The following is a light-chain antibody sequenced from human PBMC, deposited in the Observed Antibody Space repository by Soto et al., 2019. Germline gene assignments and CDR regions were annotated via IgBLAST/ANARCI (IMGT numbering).Light chain of an antibody. V-gene: IGKV3-20*01. CDR2: GAS. CDR3: QQYGSSWT. CDR1: QSVSSSY. Sequence: IVFTHSPDPLSLCPWDIATLSCRASQSVSSSYLAWYQQKPGQAPRLLIYGASSRATGIPDRFSGSGSGTDFTLTISRLEPEDFAVYYCQQYGSSWTFGQGTKVDIK. J-gene: IGKJ1*01.